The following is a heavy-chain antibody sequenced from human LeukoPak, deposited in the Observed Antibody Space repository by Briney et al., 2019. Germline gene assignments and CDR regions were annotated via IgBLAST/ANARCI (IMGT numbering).Heavy chain of an antibody. D-gene: IGHD6-13*01. J-gene: IGHJ3*01. Sequence: GGSLRLSCAASGYTVSSYGMTWVRQAPGKGLEWVSAFSATDGSAQYAESVRGRFTISRDNSKNSLYLQMNSLRDEDTAVYFCAKARIAAAGTGAFDVWGQGTMVTVSS. CDR1: GYTVSSYG. V-gene: IGHV3-23*01. CDR3: AKARIAAAGTGAFDV. CDR2: FSATDGSA.